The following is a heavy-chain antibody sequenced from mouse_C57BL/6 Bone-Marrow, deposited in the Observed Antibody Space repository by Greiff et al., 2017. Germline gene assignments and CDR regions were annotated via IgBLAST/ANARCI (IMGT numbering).Heavy chain of an antibody. CDR2: ISGGGGNT. CDR1: GFTFSSYT. Sequence: EVMLVESGGGLVKPGGSLKLSCAASGFTFSSYTMSWVRQTPGKGLEWVATISGGGGNTYYPDSVKGRFTISRDNAKHTLYLQMSSLRSEDTALYYCARRCPFDYWGQGTTLTVSS. D-gene: IGHD3-3*01. CDR3: ARRCPFDY. J-gene: IGHJ2*01. V-gene: IGHV5-9*01.